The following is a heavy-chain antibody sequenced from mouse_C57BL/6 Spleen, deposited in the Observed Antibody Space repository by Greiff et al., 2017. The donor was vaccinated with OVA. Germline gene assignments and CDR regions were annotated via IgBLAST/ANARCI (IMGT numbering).Heavy chain of an antibody. Sequence: EVKLQESGPELVKPGASVKISCKASGYSFTDYNMNWVKQSNGKSLEWIGVINPNYGTTSYNQKFKGKATLTVDQSSSTAYMQLNSLTSEDSAVYYGARLDYSNPYYYAMDYWGQGTSVTVSS. V-gene: IGHV1-39*01. J-gene: IGHJ4*01. CDR2: INPNYGTT. CDR1: GYSFTDYN. D-gene: IGHD2-5*01. CDR3: ARLDYSNPYYYAMDY.